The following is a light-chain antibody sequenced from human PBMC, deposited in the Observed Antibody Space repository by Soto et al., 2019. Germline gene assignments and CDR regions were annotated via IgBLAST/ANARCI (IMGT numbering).Light chain of an antibody. J-gene: IGKJ4*01. Sequence: DIQMTQSPSTLSASVGDRVTITSRASQSISSWLAWYQQKPGKAPKLLIYDASSLESGVPSRFSGSGSGTEFTLTIRSLQPDDFATYYCQQYNSYPLTFGGGTKMEIK. CDR2: DAS. CDR1: QSISSW. V-gene: IGKV1-5*01. CDR3: QQYNSYPLT.